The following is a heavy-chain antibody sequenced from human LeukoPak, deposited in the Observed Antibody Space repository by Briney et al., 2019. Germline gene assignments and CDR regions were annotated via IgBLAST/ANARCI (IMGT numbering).Heavy chain of an antibody. D-gene: IGHD3-22*01. CDR1: GFTFDDYG. CDR2: INWNGGST. CDR3: ASLPYYYDSSGYYRA. Sequence: PGGSLRLSCAASGFTFDDYGMSWVRQAPGKGLEWVSGINWNGGSTGYADSVKGRFTISRDNAKNSLYLQMNSLRAEDTALYYCASLPYYYDSSGYYRAWGQVALVTVSS. V-gene: IGHV3-20*04. J-gene: IGHJ4*02.